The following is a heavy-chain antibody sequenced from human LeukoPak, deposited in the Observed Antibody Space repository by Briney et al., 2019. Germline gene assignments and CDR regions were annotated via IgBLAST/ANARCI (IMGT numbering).Heavy chain of an antibody. J-gene: IGHJ4*02. CDR1: GGTFSSSA. CDR3: ARGDTAMATNY. D-gene: IGHD5-18*01. Sequence: SVKVSCKASGGTFSSSAISWVRQAPGQGLEWMGGIIPIFVTANYAQKFQGRVTITADESTSTAYMELSSLRSEDTAVYYCARGDTAMATNYWGQGTLVTVSS. V-gene: IGHV1-69*13. CDR2: IIPIFVTA.